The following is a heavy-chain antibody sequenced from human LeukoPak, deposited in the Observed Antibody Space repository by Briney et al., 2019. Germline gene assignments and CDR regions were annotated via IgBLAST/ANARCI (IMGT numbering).Heavy chain of an antibody. Sequence: SETLSLTCSVSGGSLSSYHWSWIRQPPGKGLEWIGYIDSSGSTNYNPSLRSRVDMSVDMSRNQFSLKLSSVTAADTAVYYCARDVSPSRRYDDLLTAEGHGMDVWGQGTTVTVSS. CDR3: ARDVSPSRRYDDLLTAEGHGMDV. V-gene: IGHV4-59*01. CDR1: GGSLSSYH. CDR2: IDSSGST. D-gene: IGHD3-9*01. J-gene: IGHJ6*02.